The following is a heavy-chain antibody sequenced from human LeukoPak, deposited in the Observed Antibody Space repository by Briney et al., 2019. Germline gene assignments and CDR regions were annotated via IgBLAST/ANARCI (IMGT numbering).Heavy chain of an antibody. D-gene: IGHD6-13*01. CDR3: AKDLGIGAAVDH. CDR2: IAWNSGGI. CDR1: GFTFDDYA. Sequence: AGGSLRLSCAASGFTFDDYAMYWVRQAPGKGLEWVSGIAWNSGGITYANSVKGRFTISRDNAKNSLYLQMNSLRTEDTALYYCAKDLGIGAAVDHWGQGTLVTVSS. J-gene: IGHJ4*02. V-gene: IGHV3-9*01.